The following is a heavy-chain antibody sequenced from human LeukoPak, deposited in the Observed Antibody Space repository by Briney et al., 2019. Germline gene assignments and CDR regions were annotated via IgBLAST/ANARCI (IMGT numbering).Heavy chain of an antibody. V-gene: IGHV1-69*13. Sequence: ASVKVSCKASGGTFSSYAISWVRQAPGQGLEWMGGIIPIFGTANYAQKFQGRVTITADESTSTAYMELSSLRSEDTAVYYCARGPIVVVVAAISWFDPWGQGTLVTVSS. CDR1: GGTFSSYA. D-gene: IGHD2-15*01. CDR3: ARGPIVVVVAAISWFDP. J-gene: IGHJ5*02. CDR2: IIPIFGTA.